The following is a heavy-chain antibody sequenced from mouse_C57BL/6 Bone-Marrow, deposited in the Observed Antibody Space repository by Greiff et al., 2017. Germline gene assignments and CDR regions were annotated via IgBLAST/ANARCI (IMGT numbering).Heavy chain of an antibody. CDR3: AMTWYIDV. Sequence: QVQLQESGPGLVKPGASVKMSCKASGYTFTHYDMNWVKQRPGQGLEWIGCIYPCDGSTRYNEKFKGKATLTVDTSSSPAYMELHSLTSEDSAVYFCAMTWYIDVWGTGTTVTVSS. V-gene: IGHV1-85*01. CDR1: GYTFTHYD. CDR2: IYPCDGST. J-gene: IGHJ1*03.